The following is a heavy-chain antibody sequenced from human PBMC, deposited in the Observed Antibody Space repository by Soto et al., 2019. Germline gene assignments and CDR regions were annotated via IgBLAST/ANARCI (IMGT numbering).Heavy chain of an antibody. CDR2: INHLETT. CDR3: ARGGGSDSFDY. J-gene: IGHJ4*02. D-gene: IGHD1-26*01. Sequence: SETLSLTCTFSCASTTFGGYSWSWIRQTPGKGLEWIGYINHLETTFYNPSFESRLTLSIDRAKNQFSLKLHSMSAADRAVYFCARGGGSDSFDYWGQGILVTVSS. CDR1: CASTTFGGYS. V-gene: IGHV4-30-2*01.